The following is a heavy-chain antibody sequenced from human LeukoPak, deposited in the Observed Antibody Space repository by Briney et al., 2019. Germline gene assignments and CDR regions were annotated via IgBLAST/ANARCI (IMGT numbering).Heavy chain of an antibody. CDR3: ARGDGYGYNWFDS. CDR2: IIPIFDTA. Sequence: SVKVSCKAFGGTFSSYAITWVRQAPGQGLEWMGRIIPIFDTANYAQNFQGRVTITTDESTSTAYMELSSLRSEDTAVYYCARGDGYGYNWFDSWGQGTLVTVSS. V-gene: IGHV1-69*05. D-gene: IGHD5-24*01. CDR1: GGTFSSYA. J-gene: IGHJ5*01.